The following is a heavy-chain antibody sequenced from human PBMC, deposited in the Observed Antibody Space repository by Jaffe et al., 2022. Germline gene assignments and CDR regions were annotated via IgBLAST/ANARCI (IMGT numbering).Heavy chain of an antibody. CDR1: GGSISSSSYY. CDR3: ARHPADYGDYPYYFDY. CDR2: IYYSGST. D-gene: IGHD4-17*01. V-gene: IGHV4-39*01. Sequence: QLQLQESGPGLVKPSETLSLTCTVSGGSISSSSYYWGWIRQPPGKGLEWIGSIYYSGSTYYNPSLKSRVTISVDTSKNQFSLKLSSVTAADTAVYYCARHPADYGDYPYYFDYWGQGTLVTVSS. J-gene: IGHJ4*02.